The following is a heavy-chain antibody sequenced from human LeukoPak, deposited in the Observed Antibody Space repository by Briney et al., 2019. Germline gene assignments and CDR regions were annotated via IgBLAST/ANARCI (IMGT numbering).Heavy chain of an antibody. J-gene: IGHJ4*02. CDR1: GFTFDDYG. CDR2: INWNGGST. D-gene: IGHD3-22*01. Sequence: GGSLRLSCAASGFTFDDYGLSWVRQAPGKGLEWVSGINWNGGSTGYADSVKGRFTISRDNAKKSLYLQMHSLRAEDTAVYYCARGYYDSSGADYGYWGQGTLVTVSS. V-gene: IGHV3-20*04. CDR3: ARGYYDSSGADYGY.